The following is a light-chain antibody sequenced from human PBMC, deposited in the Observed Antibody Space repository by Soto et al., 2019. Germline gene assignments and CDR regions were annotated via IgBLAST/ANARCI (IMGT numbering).Light chain of an antibody. CDR2: SNN. Sequence: QSVLTQPPSASGTPGQRVTISCSGSSSNIGSNTVNWYQQLPGTAPKLLIYSNNQRPSGVPDRFSGSKSGTSASLAISGLQSEDEADYYCQSYDSGLVGLVFGTGTKLTVL. J-gene: IGLJ2*01. CDR3: QSYDSGLVGLV. CDR1: SSNIGSNT. V-gene: IGLV1-44*01.